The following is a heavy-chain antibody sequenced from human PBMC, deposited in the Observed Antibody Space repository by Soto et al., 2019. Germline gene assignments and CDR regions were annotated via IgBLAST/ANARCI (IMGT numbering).Heavy chain of an antibody. CDR2: ISYDGSNK. V-gene: IGHV3-30-3*01. D-gene: IGHD3-3*01. J-gene: IGHJ6*02. CDR3: ARDIQRRFLEWLSVYYYYDMDV. CDR1: GFTFSSYA. Sequence: PGGSLRLSCAASGFTFSSYAMHWVRQAPGKGLEWVAVISYDGSNKYYADSVKGRFTISRDNSKNTLYLQMNSLRAEDTAVYYCARDIQRRFLEWLSVYYYYDMDVWGQGTTVTVSS.